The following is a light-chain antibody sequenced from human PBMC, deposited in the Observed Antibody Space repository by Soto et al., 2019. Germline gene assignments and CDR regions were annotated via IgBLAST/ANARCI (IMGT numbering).Light chain of an antibody. J-gene: IGKJ2*01. CDR3: QQSHVTPYT. Sequence: DIQMAQSPSSLSTSLGDRVTIVCRASLSISNDLNWYQQRPGKAPKLLIYATSTLQTGVPSKFSGGGSGTYFTLTIGSLQPEDFATYYCQQSHVTPYTFGQGPKLEIK. V-gene: IGKV1-39*01. CDR2: ATS. CDR1: LSISND.